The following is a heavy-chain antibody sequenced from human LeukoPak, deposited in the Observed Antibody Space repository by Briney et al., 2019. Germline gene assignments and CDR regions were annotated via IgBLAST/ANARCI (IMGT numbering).Heavy chain of an antibody. V-gene: IGHV4-38-2*01. CDR1: GYSISSGYY. J-gene: IGHJ4*02. Sequence: KPSGTLSLTCAVSGYSISSGYYWGWIRQPPGKGLEWIGSIYHSGSTYYNPSLKSRVTISVDTSKNQFSLKLSSVTAADTAVYYCARQPEPYGSGSFFDYWGQGTLVTVSS. CDR2: IYHSGST. D-gene: IGHD3-10*01. CDR3: ARQPEPYGSGSFFDY.